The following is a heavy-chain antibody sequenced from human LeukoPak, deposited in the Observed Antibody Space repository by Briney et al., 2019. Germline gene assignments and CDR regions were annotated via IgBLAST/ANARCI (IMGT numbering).Heavy chain of an antibody. V-gene: IGHV3-30*18. J-gene: IGHJ4*02. D-gene: IGHD1-26*01. CDR2: ISNDGSNK. CDR1: GFTFSSYD. Sequence: GGSLRLSCAASGFTFSSYDMHWVRQAPGKGLEWVAVISNDGSNKYYADSLKGRFTVSRDNSKNTLYLQMNSLRAEDTAVYYCGKRLTSWELEYWGQGTLVTVSS. CDR3: GKRLTSWELEY.